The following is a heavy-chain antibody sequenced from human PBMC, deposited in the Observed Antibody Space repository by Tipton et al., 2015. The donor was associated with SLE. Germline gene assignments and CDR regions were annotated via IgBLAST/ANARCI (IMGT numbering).Heavy chain of an antibody. CDR3: AREVGTSVDI. D-gene: IGHD4-11*01. V-gene: IGHV1-2*06. CDR2: FNPNTGGA. J-gene: IGHJ4*02. CDR1: GYTFTDYY. Sequence: QLVQSGAEVKKPGASVKVSCKASGYTFTDYYLHWVKQAPGHGLEWMGRFNPNTGGAKYAQRFQGRVTMTRDTSIGTAYMELTGLRSDDTAVYFCAREVGTSVDIWGQGSQVTVSS.